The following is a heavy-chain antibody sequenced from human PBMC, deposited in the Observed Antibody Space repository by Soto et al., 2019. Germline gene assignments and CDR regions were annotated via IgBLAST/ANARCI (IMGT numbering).Heavy chain of an antibody. J-gene: IGHJ3*02. CDR3: ARGRGRWELLVAFDI. V-gene: IGHV4-34*01. D-gene: IGHD1-26*01. Sequence: QVQLQQWGAGLLKPSETLSLTCAVYGGSCSGYYWSWIRQPPGKGLEWIGEINHSGSTNYNPSLKSRVTISVDTSKNQFSLKLSSVTAADTAVYYSARGRGRWELLVAFDIWGQGTMVTVSS. CDR2: INHSGST. CDR1: GGSCSGYY.